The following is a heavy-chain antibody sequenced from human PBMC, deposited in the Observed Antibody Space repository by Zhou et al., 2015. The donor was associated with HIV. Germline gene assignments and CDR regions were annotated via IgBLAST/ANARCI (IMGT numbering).Heavy chain of an antibody. CDR3: ARDQGYGGYSHYYYGMDV. J-gene: IGHJ6*02. D-gene: IGHD5-12*01. CDR2: IIPIFGTA. V-gene: IGHV1-69*01. Sequence: QVQLVQSGAEVKKPGSSVKVSCKASGGTFSSYAISWVRQAPGQGLEWMGGIIPIFGTANYAQKFQGRVTITADESTSTAYMELSSLRSEDTAVYYCARDQGYGGYSHYYYGMDVWGQGTTVTVSS. CDR1: GGTFSSYA.